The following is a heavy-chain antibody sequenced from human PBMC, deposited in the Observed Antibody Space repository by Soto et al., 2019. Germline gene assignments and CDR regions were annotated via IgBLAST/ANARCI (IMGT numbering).Heavy chain of an antibody. CDR2: IIPMFPTA. CDR1: GGTFSNHA. CDR3: ARDDATYCGGDCYRYFYYGMDV. D-gene: IGHD2-21*02. V-gene: IGHV1-69*13. Sequence: SVKVSCKASGGTFSNHAISWVRQAPGQGLEWVGGIIPMFPTADYAQRFQGRVTITADDSTTTVYMELSGLRSEDTAMYYCARDDATYCGGDCYRYFYYGMDVWGQGTTVTVFS. J-gene: IGHJ6*02.